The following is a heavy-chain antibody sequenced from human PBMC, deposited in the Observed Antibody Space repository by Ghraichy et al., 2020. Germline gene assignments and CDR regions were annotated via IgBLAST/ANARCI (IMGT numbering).Heavy chain of an antibody. V-gene: IGHV3-74*01. J-gene: IGHJ6*02. CDR2: ISSDGSST. Sequence: GSLRLSCAASGFTFRNYWMHWVRQVAGKGLVWVSRISSDGSSTNHADSVKGRFTMSRDNAKNTLYLQMNSLRAEDTAVYYCARGNYYGMDVWGQGTTVIVSS. CDR3: ARGNYYGMDV. CDR1: GFTFRNYW.